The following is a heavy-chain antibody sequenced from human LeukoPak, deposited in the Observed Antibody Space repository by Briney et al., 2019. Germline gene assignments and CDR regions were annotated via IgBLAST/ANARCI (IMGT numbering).Heavy chain of an antibody. V-gene: IGHV3-21*01. CDR3: ARDMGGVVVITYYFDY. D-gene: IGHD3-22*01. CDR2: ISSSSSYI. CDR1: GFTFSSYS. Sequence: GGSLRPSCAASGFTFSSYSMNWVRQAPGKGLEWVSSISSSSSYIYYADSVKGRFTISRDNAKNSLYLQMNSLRAEDTAVYYCARDMGGVVVITYYFDYWGQGTLVTVSS. J-gene: IGHJ4*02.